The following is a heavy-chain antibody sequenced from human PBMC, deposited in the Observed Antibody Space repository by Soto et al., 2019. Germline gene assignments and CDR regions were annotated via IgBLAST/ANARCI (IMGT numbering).Heavy chain of an antibody. CDR2: ISAHNGNT. D-gene: IGHD1-1*01. CDR3: GRGRYGDY. V-gene: IGHV1-18*01. CDR1: GYTFTSYG. J-gene: IGHJ4*02. Sequence: QVHLVQSGAEVKKPGASVKVSCKGSGYTFTSYGITGVRQAPGQGLEWMGWISAHNGNTDYAQKLQGRVTATRDTSTSTAYMELRSLRSDDTAVYYCGRGRYGDYWGQGALVTVSS.